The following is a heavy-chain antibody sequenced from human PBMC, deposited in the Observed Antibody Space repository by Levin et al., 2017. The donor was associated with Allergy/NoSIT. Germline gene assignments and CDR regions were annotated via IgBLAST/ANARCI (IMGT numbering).Heavy chain of an antibody. Sequence: PGGSLRLSCAASGFTSASYPMSWVRQAPGKGLEWVALIGGRSDTTFYADSVKGRFTISRDNSGNTLYLQMNSLRAEDTAVYYCTRGSSYGLYYYYYYGMDVWGQGITVTVSS. CDR1: GFTSASYP. CDR2: IGGRSDTT. CDR3: TRGSSYGLYYYYYYGMDV. V-gene: IGHV3-23*01. J-gene: IGHJ6*02. D-gene: IGHD5-18*01.